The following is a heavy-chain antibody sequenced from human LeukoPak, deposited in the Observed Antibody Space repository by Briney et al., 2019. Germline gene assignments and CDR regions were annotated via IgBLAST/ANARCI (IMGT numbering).Heavy chain of an antibody. Sequence: GGSLRLSCAASGFTFSGYWMSWVRQAPGKGLEWVANIKQDGSEKYYVDSVKGRFTISRDNAKNSLYLQMNSLRAEDTAVYYCAREVRYYYYMDVWGKGTTVTVSS. D-gene: IGHD3-10*01. V-gene: IGHV3-7*01. J-gene: IGHJ6*03. CDR2: IKQDGSEK. CDR3: AREVRYYYYMDV. CDR1: GFTFSGYW.